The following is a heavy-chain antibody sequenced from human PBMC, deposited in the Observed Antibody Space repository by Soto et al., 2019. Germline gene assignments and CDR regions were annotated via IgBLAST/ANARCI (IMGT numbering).Heavy chain of an antibody. Sequence: QVQLQQWGAGLLKPSETLSLTCAVYGGSFSGFWSWIRQPPGKGLEWVGGINHSGSTNYNPSLKSRGTIAVDTTKNQFYLKLSSVTAADTAVYYCARVDNRYTDFWSGFYTDSYYYYGMDVWGQGTTVTVSS. CDR3: ARVDNRYTDFWSGFYTDSYYYYGMDV. CDR1: GGSFSGF. D-gene: IGHD3-3*01. CDR2: INHSGST. J-gene: IGHJ6*02. V-gene: IGHV4-34*01.